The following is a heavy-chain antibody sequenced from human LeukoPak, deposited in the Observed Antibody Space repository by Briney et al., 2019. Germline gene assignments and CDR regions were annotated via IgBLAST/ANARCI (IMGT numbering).Heavy chain of an antibody. CDR2: IYPGDSDT. CDR1: GYSFTSYW. Sequence: GESLKISCKGSGYSFTSYWIGWVRPMPGKGLEWVGIIYPGDSDTRDSPSLQGQVTISADKSISTAYLQWSSLKASDTAMYYCARQASPNQYCSSTSCPYYFDYWGQGTLVTVSS. J-gene: IGHJ4*02. V-gene: IGHV5-51*01. CDR3: ARQASPNQYCSSTSCPYYFDY. D-gene: IGHD2-2*01.